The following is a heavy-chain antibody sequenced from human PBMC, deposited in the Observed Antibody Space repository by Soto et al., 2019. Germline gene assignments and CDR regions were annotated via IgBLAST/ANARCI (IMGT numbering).Heavy chain of an antibody. CDR1: GYPFSNYH. Sequence: QVLLEQSGAEVRRPGASVKISCQASGYPFSNYHMHWVRQAPGQGLEWMGMIDPDNGRTKFAQSRKGTVTMTRDTSKNSVYIELRALKSEDTAIYFCTRMSRSFDYWGQRSHVTVSS. CDR3: TRMSRSFDY. J-gene: IGHJ4*02. CDR2: IDPDNGRT. V-gene: IGHV1-46*03.